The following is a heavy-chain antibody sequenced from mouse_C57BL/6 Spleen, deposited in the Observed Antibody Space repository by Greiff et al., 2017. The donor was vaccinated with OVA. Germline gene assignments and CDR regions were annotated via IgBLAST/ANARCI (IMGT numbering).Heavy chain of an antibody. CDR2: ISSGGSYT. J-gene: IGHJ2*01. CDR1: GFTFSSYG. V-gene: IGHV5-6*02. CDR3: ARHELGQGGYYFDY. D-gene: IGHD4-1*01. Sequence: DVKLVESGGDLVKPGGSLKLSCAASGFTFSSYGMSWVRQTPDKRLEWVATISSGGSYTYYPDSVKGRFTISRDNAKNTLYLQMSSLKSEDTAMYYCARHELGQGGYYFDYWGQGTTLTVSS.